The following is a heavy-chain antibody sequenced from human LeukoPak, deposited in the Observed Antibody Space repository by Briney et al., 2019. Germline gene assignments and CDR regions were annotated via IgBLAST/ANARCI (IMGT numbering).Heavy chain of an antibody. CDR2: INWNGGST. Sequence: GGSLRLSCAASGFTFDDYDMSWVRQAPGKGLEWVSGINWNGGSTGYADSVKGRFTISRDNAKNSLYLQMNSLRAEDTALYYCASFKELERRSIYYYYYYMDVWGKGTTVTVSS. CDR3: ASFKELERRSIYYYYYYMDV. J-gene: IGHJ6*03. CDR1: GFTFDDYD. D-gene: IGHD1-1*01. V-gene: IGHV3-20*04.